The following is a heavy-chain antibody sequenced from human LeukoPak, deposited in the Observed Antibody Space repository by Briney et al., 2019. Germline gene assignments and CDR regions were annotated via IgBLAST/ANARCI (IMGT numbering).Heavy chain of an antibody. CDR2: TYYKSQWYT. Sequence: SQTLSLTCAISGDNVSSNSAAWNWIRQSPSRGLEWLGRTYYKSQWYTDYAVSVKSRITINPDTSKNQFSLHLNSVTPEDTAVYYCAREEDLVPWFDPWGQGTLVTVSS. J-gene: IGHJ5*02. CDR1: GDNVSSNSAA. D-gene: IGHD6-6*01. V-gene: IGHV6-1*01. CDR3: AREEDLVPWFDP.